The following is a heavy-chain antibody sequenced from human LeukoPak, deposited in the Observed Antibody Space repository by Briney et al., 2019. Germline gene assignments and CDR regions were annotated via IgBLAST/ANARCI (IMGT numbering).Heavy chain of an antibody. CDR3: ARVPYGSGENWFDL. J-gene: IGHJ5*02. D-gene: IGHD3-10*01. CDR2: IYYSGSA. Sequence: PSETLSPTCTVSGGSISSYYWSWIRQPPGKGLEWIGYIYYSGSATYNPSLKSRVTISVDTSKNQFSLKLSSLTAADTAVYYCARVPYGSGENWFDLWGQGALVTVSS. V-gene: IGHV4-59*01. CDR1: GGSISSYY.